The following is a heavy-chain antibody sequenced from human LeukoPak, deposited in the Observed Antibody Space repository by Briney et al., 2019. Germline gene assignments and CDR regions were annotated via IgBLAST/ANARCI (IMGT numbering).Heavy chain of an antibody. D-gene: IGHD1-26*01. CDR1: GGSISSSSYY. V-gene: IGHV4-39*01. CDR2: IYYSGST. Sequence: PSETLSLTCTVSGGSISSSSYYWGWIRQPPGKGLEWIGSIYYSGSTYYNPSLKSRVTISVDTSKNQFFRKLSSVTAADTGVCYCARHGLPWVWAPPIDPWGEGTLVTVSS. CDR3: ARHGLPWVWAPPIDP. J-gene: IGHJ5*02.